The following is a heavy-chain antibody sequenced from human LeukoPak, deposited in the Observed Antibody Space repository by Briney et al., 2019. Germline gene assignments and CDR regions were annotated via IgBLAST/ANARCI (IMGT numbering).Heavy chain of an antibody. Sequence: GASLKISCKGSGYSFTSNWIGWVRQMPGKGLEWMGIIYPGDSDTRYSPSFQGQVTISADKSITTAYLQWSSLKASDTAIYYCAKGEPTGNFDYLGQGTLVTVSS. D-gene: IGHD1-1*01. CDR1: GYSFTSNW. CDR2: IYPGDSDT. CDR3: AKGEPTGNFDY. J-gene: IGHJ4*02. V-gene: IGHV5-51*01.